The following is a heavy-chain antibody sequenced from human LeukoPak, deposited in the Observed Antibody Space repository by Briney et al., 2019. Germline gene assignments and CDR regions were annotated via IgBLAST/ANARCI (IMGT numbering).Heavy chain of an antibody. CDR1: GFTFSSYA. D-gene: IGHD3-10*01. V-gene: IGHV3-30-3*01. CDR2: ISDDGNNE. CDR3: ARDFSPPTYYYGSGSNY. Sequence: GGSLRLSCVASGFTFSSYAIHWVRQAPGKGLEWVALISDDGNNENYADSVKGRVTISRDNSKNTLYLQMNSLRAEDTAVYYCARDFSPPTYYYGSGSNYWGQGTLVTVSS. J-gene: IGHJ4*02.